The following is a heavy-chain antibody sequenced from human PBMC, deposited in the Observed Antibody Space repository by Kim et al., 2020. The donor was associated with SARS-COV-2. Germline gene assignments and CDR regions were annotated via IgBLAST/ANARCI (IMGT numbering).Heavy chain of an antibody. CDR1: GFTFSNYG. J-gene: IGHJ4*02. V-gene: IGHV3-30*03. D-gene: IGHD6-13*01. CDR3: AHGTAATGTENF. Sequence: GGSLRLSCAASGFTFSNYGIHWVRQAPGKGLEWVALISFDGITQYYADSVKGRFTISRDNSKNTLYLQMNSLRAEYTAVYYCAHGTAATGTENFWGQGTL. CDR2: ISFDGITQ.